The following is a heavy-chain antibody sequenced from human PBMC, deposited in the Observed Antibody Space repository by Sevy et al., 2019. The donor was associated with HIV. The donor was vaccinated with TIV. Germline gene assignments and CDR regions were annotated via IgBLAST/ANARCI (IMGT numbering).Heavy chain of an antibody. CDR2: IYYSGST. V-gene: IGHV4-39*01. Sequence: SETLSLTCTVSGGSISSSSYYWGWIRQPPGKGLEWIGSIYYSGSTYYNPSLKSRVTISVDTSKNQFSLKLSSVTAADTAVYYCARHVITMTVVVEDNAFDIWGQGTMVTVSS. CDR1: GGSISSSSYY. D-gene: IGHD3-22*01. J-gene: IGHJ3*02. CDR3: ARHVITMTVVVEDNAFDI.